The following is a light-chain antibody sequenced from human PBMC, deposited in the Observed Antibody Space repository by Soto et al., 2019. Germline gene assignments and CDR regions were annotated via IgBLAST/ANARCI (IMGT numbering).Light chain of an antibody. CDR2: DAS. V-gene: IGKV3-20*01. CDR1: QNIRNNY. CDR3: QQCSYSPRT. J-gene: IGKJ1*01. Sequence: EIVLTQSPGTLSLSPGERATLSCRASQNIRNNYVAWYQQKPGQAPRLLIDDASIRATGIPDRFSGSGSERDFTLTISRLEPEDFAVYYCQQCSYSPRTFGQGTKVEIK.